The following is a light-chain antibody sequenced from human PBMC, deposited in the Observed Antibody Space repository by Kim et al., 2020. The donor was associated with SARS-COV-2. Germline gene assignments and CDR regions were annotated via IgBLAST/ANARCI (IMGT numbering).Light chain of an antibody. Sequence: SITLPCTGTSSDVGSYNLVSWYQQHPGKAPKLMIYEVSKRPSGVSNRFSGSKSGNTASLTISGLQAEDEADYYCCSYAGSSTSVVFGGGTQLTVL. V-gene: IGLV2-23*02. CDR1: SSDVGSYNL. J-gene: IGLJ2*01. CDR3: CSYAGSSTSVV. CDR2: EVS.